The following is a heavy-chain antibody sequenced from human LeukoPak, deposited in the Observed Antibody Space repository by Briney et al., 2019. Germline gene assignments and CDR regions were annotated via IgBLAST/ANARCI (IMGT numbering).Heavy chain of an antibody. J-gene: IGHJ3*02. CDR1: GGSVSSYY. D-gene: IGHD6-19*01. CDR3: ARARYVSAWYAFDI. CDR2: IYYTGSG. Sequence: SETLSLTCTVCGGSVSSYYWSGLRQPPGKGLEWIGYIYYTGSGNNSPSLKSRVTMSVDTSKNQFSLRLNSVTAADTAVYYCARARYVSAWYAFDIWGQGTMVTVSS. V-gene: IGHV4-59*02.